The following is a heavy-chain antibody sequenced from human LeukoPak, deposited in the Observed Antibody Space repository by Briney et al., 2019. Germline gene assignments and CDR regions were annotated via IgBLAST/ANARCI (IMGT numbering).Heavy chain of an antibody. CDR3: ARRDGGGSYPLDW. D-gene: IGHD1-26*01. CDR2: ISSNGGST. CDR1: GFTFSSYA. J-gene: IGHJ4*02. Sequence: GGSLRLSCAASGFTFSSYAMHWVRQAPGKGLEYVSAISSNGGSTYYANSVKGRFTISRDNSKNTPYLQMGSLRAEDMAVYYCARRDGGGSYPLDWWGQGTLVTVSS. V-gene: IGHV3-64*01.